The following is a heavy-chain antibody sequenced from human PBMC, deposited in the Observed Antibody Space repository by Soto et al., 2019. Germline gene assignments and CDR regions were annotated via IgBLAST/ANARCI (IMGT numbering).Heavy chain of an antibody. CDR3: ARDSVEMATITTGFDY. Sequence: SVKVSCRASGGTFSSYAISWVRQAPGQGLEWMGGIIPIFGTANYAQKFQGRVTITADKSTSTAYMELSSLGSEDTAVYYCARDSVEMATITTGFDYWGQGTLVTVSS. J-gene: IGHJ4*02. V-gene: IGHV1-69*06. D-gene: IGHD5-12*01. CDR1: GGTFSSYA. CDR2: IIPIFGTA.